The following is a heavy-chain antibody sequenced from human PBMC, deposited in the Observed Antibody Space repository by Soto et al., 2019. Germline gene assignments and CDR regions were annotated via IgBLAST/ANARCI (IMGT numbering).Heavy chain of an antibody. CDR3: AKDIRFHCSGGSCYSGIIDY. Sequence: EVQLVESGGGLVKPGRSLRLSCAASGFTFDDYAMHWVRQAPGKGLEWVSGISWNSGSIGYADSVKGRFTISRDNAKNSLYLQMNSLRAEDTALYYCAKDIRFHCSGGSCYSGIIDYWGQGTLVTVSS. CDR2: ISWNSGSI. J-gene: IGHJ4*02. V-gene: IGHV3-9*01. CDR1: GFTFDDYA. D-gene: IGHD2-15*01.